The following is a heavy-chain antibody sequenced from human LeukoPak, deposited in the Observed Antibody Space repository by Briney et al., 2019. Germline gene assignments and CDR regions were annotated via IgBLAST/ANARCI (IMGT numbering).Heavy chain of an antibody. Sequence: SETLSLTCTVSGGSISSSSYYWGWIRQPPGKGLEWIGSIYYSGSTYYNPSLKSRVTISVDTSKNQFSLKLSSVTAADTAVYYCARGRSGRWLQGFLYYFDYWGQGTLVTVSS. CDR1: GGSISSSSYY. CDR2: IYYSGST. D-gene: IGHD5-24*01. J-gene: IGHJ4*02. CDR3: ARGRSGRWLQGFLYYFDY. V-gene: IGHV4-39*01.